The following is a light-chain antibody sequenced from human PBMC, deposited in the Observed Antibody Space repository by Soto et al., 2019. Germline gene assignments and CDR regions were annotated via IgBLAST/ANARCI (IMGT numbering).Light chain of an antibody. CDR1: QSVTSTY. CDR2: GAS. V-gene: IGKV3-15*01. Sequence: TQSPGTLSLSPGEKATLSSRASQSVTSTYLAWYQQKPGQAPRLLIYGASTRATGIPARFSGSGSGTEFTLTISSLQSEDFAVYYCQQYFDWPITFGQGTRLEI. CDR3: QQYFDWPIT. J-gene: IGKJ5*01.